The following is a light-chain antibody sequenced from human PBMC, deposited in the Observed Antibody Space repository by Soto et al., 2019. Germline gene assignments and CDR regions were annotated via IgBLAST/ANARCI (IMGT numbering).Light chain of an antibody. J-gene: IGLJ2*01. CDR2: SDI. Sequence: QSVLTQPPSVSGAPGQRVFISCSGSSPNIGAGFDVHWYQQFPGAAPKLLIYSDINRPSGVPYRFSASKSGTSASLTITGLQTEDEAHYYCQSYDSGVSASVFGGGTKLTVL. V-gene: IGLV1-40*01. CDR3: QSYDSGVSASV. CDR1: SPNIGAGFD.